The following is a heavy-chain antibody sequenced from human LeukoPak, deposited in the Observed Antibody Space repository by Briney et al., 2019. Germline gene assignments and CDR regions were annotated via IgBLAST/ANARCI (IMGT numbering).Heavy chain of an antibody. CDR1: GYSFTSGHY. CDR3: ARYCTSTTCVLRGFDY. J-gene: IGHJ4*02. Sequence: SETLSLTCSVSGYSFTSGHYWGWIRQPPGKGLEWIANIYHTGSAHYNPSLKSRVTISVDTSKNQFSLKLSSVTAADTAVYYCARYCTSTTCVLRGFDYWGQGTLVTVSS. D-gene: IGHD2-2*01. V-gene: IGHV4-38-2*01. CDR2: IYHTGSA.